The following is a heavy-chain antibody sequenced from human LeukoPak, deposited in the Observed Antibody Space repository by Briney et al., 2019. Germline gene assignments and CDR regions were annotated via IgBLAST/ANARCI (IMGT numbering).Heavy chain of an antibody. Sequence: SVKVSCKASGGTFSSYAISWVRQAPGQGLEWMGRIIPIRGIANYAQKFQGRVTITADKSTSTAYTELSSLRSENTAVYYCARDVALVREVDYWGQGTLVTVSS. D-gene: IGHD6-6*01. CDR2: IIPIRGIA. CDR3: ARDVALVREVDY. J-gene: IGHJ4*02. V-gene: IGHV1-69*04. CDR1: GGTFSSYA.